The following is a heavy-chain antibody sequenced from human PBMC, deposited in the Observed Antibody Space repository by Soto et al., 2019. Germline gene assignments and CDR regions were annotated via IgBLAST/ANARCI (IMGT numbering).Heavy chain of an antibody. CDR2: IYSGGST. Sequence: EVQLVESGGGLVQPGGSLRLSCAASGFTVSSNYMSWVRQALGKGLEWVSVIYSGGSTYYADSVKGRFTISRDNSKNTLYLQMNSLRAEDTAVYYCAYSDYYYYMDVWGKGTTVTVSS. D-gene: IGHD2-15*01. V-gene: IGHV3-66*01. CDR1: GFTVSSNY. CDR3: AYSDYYYYMDV. J-gene: IGHJ6*03.